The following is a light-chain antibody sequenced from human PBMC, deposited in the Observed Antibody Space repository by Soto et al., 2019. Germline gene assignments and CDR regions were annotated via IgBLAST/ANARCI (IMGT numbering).Light chain of an antibody. CDR1: SSNIGAGYD. Sequence: QSALTQPPSVSGAPGQRVTISCTGSSSNIGAGYDVHWYQQLPGTAPKLLIYGNNNRPSGVPDRFSGSKSGTSASLAITGLQAEDEADYYCQSYDSSLSGWVFGTGTKLTVL. CDR2: GNN. V-gene: IGLV1-40*01. J-gene: IGLJ1*01. CDR3: QSYDSSLSGWV.